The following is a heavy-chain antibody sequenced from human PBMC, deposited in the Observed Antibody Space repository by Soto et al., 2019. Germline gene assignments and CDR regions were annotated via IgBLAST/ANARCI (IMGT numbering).Heavy chain of an antibody. Sequence: ASVKVSCKASGYTFTGYYMHWVRQAPGQGLEWMGWINPNSGDTNYAQKFQGRVTMTRDTSISTAYMELSRLRSDDTAVYYCATFDYGDTLIDYWGQGTLVTVSS. V-gene: IGHV1-2*02. CDR1: GYTFTGYY. CDR3: ATFDYGDTLIDY. D-gene: IGHD4-17*01. CDR2: INPNSGDT. J-gene: IGHJ4*02.